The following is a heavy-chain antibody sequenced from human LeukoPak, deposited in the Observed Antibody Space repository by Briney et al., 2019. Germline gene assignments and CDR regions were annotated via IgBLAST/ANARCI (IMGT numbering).Heavy chain of an antibody. D-gene: IGHD2-8*01. V-gene: IGHV3-11*01. CDR3: STDPRLLIY. Sequence: PGGSLTLSCVVSGFSFSDSYMTWIRQTPGKGLESLAYISGSGHDIYYTDSVKGRFTISRDNAKDSLYLQMNGLRPEDTALYYCSTDPRLLIYWGHGTLVTVSS. J-gene: IGHJ4*01. CDR2: ISGSGHDI. CDR1: GFSFSDSY.